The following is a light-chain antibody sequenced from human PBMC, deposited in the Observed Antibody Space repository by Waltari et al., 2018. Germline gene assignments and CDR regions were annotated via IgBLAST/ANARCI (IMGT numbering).Light chain of an antibody. J-gene: IGKJ5*01. CDR1: QRVSSSY. V-gene: IGKV3-20*01. CDR2: GAS. CDR3: QQYGSSLIS. Sequence: EIVLTQSPGTLSLSPGESATLSCRASQRVSSSYLAWYQQKPGQAPRLLTYGASSRATGIPDRFSGSGSGTDFTLTISRLEPEDFAVYYCQQYGSSLISFGQGTRLEIK.